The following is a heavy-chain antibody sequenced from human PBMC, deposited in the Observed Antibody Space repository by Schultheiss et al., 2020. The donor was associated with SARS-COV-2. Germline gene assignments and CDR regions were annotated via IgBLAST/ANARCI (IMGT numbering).Heavy chain of an antibody. Sequence: GESLKISCAASGFTFSSYAMSWVRQAPGKGLEWVSVIYSCGSTYYADSVKGRFTISRDNSKNTLYLQMNSLRAEDTAVYYCARKRGSSSWYYWGQGTLVTVSS. CDR1: GFTFSSYA. V-gene: IGHV3-66*02. CDR2: IYSCGST. D-gene: IGHD6-13*01. J-gene: IGHJ4*02. CDR3: ARKRGSSSWYY.